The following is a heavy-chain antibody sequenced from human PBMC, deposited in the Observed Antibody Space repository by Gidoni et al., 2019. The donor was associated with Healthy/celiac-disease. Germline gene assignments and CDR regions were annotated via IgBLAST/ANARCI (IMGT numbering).Heavy chain of an antibody. CDR2: IDSGEST. V-gene: IGHV3-53*01. CDR3: ARFQEMDV. CDR1: GLTVSRNY. Sequence: EVQLVESGGGLIQPGRSLRLSCAASGLTVSRNYMSWVRQAPRKGLECVSVIDSGESTYYADSVKGRFTISRDNSKDTLYLQMNSLGAEDTAVYYCARFQEMDVWGQGTTVTVSS. J-gene: IGHJ6*02.